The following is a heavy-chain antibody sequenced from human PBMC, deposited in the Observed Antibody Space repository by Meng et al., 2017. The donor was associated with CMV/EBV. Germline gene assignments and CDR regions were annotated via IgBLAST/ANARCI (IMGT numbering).Heavy chain of an antibody. J-gene: IGHJ6*02. Sequence: SCKASGYTFTSYYMHWVRQAPGQGLEWMGIINPSGGSTSYAQKFQGRVTMTRDTSTSTVYMELSSLRSEDTAVYYCARGLLGGFWSGYYTGWAPDDYEGRDVWGQGTTVTVSS. CDR2: INPSGGST. CDR3: ARGLLGGFWSGYYTGWAPDDYEGRDV. V-gene: IGHV1-46*01. D-gene: IGHD3-3*01. CDR1: GYTFTSYY.